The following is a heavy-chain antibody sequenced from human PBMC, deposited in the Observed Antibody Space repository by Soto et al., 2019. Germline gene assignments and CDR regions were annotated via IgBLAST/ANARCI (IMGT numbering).Heavy chain of an antibody. CDR2: IKSKTDGGTT. J-gene: IGHJ4*02. Sequence: EVQLVESGGGLVKPGGSLRLSCAASGFTFSNAWMSWVRQAPGKGLEWVGRIKSKTDGGTTDYAAPVKGRFTISRDDSKNTLYLQMNSLKTEDTAVYYCTTDHRYSGYDFDYWGQGTLVTVSS. V-gene: IGHV3-15*01. D-gene: IGHD5-12*01. CDR3: TTDHRYSGYDFDY. CDR1: GFTFSNAW.